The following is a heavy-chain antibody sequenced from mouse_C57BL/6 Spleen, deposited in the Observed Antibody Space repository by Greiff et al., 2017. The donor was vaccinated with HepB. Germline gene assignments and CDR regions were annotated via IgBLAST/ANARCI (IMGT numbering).Heavy chain of an antibody. CDR3: ARGGSTSDFDY. D-gene: IGHD2-1*01. Sequence: QVQLQQPGAELVMPGASVKLSCKASGYTFTSYWMHWVKQRPGQGLEWIGEIDPSDSYTNYNQKFKGKSTLTVDKSSSTAYMQLSTLTSEDSAVYYCARGGSTSDFDYWGQGTTLTVSS. CDR2: IDPSDSYT. V-gene: IGHV1-69*01. CDR1: GYTFTSYW. J-gene: IGHJ2*01.